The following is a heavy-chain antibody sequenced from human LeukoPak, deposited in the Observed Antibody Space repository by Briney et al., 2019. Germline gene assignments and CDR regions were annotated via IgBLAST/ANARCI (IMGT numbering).Heavy chain of an antibody. CDR3: AKDYGDSAVYYYYYMDV. D-gene: IGHD4-17*01. V-gene: IGHV3-9*01. Sequence: GGSLRLSCAASGIDFDDYAMHWVRQAPGKGLEWVSGISWNSDIIGYADSVKGRFTISRDNSKNTLYLQMNSLRAEDTAVYYCAKDYGDSAVYYYYYMDVWGKGTTVTISS. CDR1: GIDFDDYA. J-gene: IGHJ6*03. CDR2: ISWNSDII.